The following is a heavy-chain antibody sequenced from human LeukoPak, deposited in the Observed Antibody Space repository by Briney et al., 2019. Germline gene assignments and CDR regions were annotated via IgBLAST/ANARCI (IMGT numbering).Heavy chain of an antibody. V-gene: IGHV3-23*01. J-gene: IGHJ5*01. CDR3: AKLTDS. Sequence: GGSLRLSCAASGSRFSSYTMSWVRQAPGKGLEWVSDISGSGAGTYYADSVKGRFTISRDNSKNTLYLQMSSLGADDTAVYYCAKLTDSWGQGTLVSVSS. CDR1: GSRFSSYT. CDR2: ISGSGAGT.